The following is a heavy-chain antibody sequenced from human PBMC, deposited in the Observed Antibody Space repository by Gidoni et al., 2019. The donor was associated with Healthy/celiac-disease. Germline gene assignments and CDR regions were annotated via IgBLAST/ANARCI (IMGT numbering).Heavy chain of an antibody. CDR2: ISAYNGNT. Sequence: TSYGISWVRQAPGQGLEWMGWISAYNGNTNYAQKLQGRVTMTTDTSTSTAYMELRSLRSDDTAVYYCARDAIGYGDYSYYYYYGMDVWGQGTTVTVSS. J-gene: IGHJ6*02. D-gene: IGHD4-17*01. CDR1: TSYG. V-gene: IGHV1-18*01. CDR3: ARDAIGYGDYSYYYYYGMDV.